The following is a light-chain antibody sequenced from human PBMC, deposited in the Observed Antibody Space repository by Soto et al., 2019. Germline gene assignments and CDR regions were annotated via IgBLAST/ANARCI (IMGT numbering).Light chain of an antibody. CDR2: GAS. V-gene: IGKV3-15*01. CDR3: QQYNNWPLT. J-gene: IGKJ5*01. CDR1: QSFRGL. Sequence: EIVMTQSPATLSVSPGERATLSCRASQSFRGLLAWYQQKPGQAPRLLIYGASSRATGIPVRFSGSVSGTEFTLTISSLQSEDFAVYYCQQYNNWPLTFGQGTRLEI.